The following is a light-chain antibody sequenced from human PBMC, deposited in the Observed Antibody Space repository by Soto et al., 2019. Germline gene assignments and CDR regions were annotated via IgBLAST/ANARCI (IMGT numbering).Light chain of an antibody. V-gene: IGLV2-14*01. J-gene: IGLJ2*01. CDR3: NSYTGSNTLL. CDR1: SSDVGGYNY. Sequence: QSVLTQPASVSGSPGQSITISCTGTSSDVGGYNYVSWYQQHPGKAPKLIIYEVSNRPSGVSNRFSGSKSGNTDSLTISGLQAEDEADYYCNSYTGSNTLLFGGGTKVTVL. CDR2: EVS.